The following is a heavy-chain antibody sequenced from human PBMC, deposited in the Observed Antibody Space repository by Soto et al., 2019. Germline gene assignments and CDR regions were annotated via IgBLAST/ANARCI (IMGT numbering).Heavy chain of an antibody. Sequence: EVQLVESGGGLVQPGGSLRLSCAASGFTFSSYSMNWVRQAPGKGLEWVSYISSSSSTIYYADSVKGRFTISRDNAKNSLYLQMNSLRDEDTAVYYCARGTLWNGYQFFDYWGQGTLVTVSS. CDR3: ARGTLWNGYQFFDY. CDR2: ISSSSSTI. CDR1: GFTFSSYS. D-gene: IGHD3-3*01. V-gene: IGHV3-48*02. J-gene: IGHJ4*02.